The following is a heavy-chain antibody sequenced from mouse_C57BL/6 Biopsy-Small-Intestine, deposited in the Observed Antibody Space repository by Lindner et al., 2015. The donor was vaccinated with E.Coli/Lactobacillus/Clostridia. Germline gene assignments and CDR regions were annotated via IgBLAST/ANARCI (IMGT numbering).Heavy chain of an antibody. Sequence: VQLQESGPELVKPGASVKISCKASGYASSSSWMNWVKQRPGKGLEWIGWIYPGDGDTNYNGNFKGKATLTADKSSSTAYMQLSSLTSEDSAVYFCAKGAASPAWFIYWGQGTLVTVSA. CDR1: GYASSSSW. V-gene: IGHV1-82*01. J-gene: IGHJ3*01. D-gene: IGHD6-1*01. CDR3: AKGAASPAWFIY. CDR2: IYPGDGDT.